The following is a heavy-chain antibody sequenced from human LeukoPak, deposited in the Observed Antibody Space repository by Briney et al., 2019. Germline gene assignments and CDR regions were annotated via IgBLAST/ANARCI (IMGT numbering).Heavy chain of an antibody. CDR3: ARASRRSSSPPHYYYYMDV. CDR1: GFTFSDYY. CDR2: ISSSTSTT. J-gene: IGHJ6*03. V-gene: IGHV3-11*01. D-gene: IGHD6-13*01. Sequence: GGSLRLSCAASGFTFSDYYMSWIRQAPGKGLEWVSYISSSTSTTYYADSVKGRFTISRDNSENTLYLQMNSLRAEDTAVYYCARASRRSSSPPHYYYYMDVWGKGTTVTVSS.